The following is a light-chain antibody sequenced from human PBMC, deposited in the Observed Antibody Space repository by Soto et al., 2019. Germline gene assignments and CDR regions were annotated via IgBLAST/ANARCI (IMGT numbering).Light chain of an antibody. Sequence: IPMTQSPSTLSASVGDRVTITCRASESIDSWLAWHQQKPGRAPKLLISKASSLESGVPSRFSGSGFGTEFTLTITSLQPDDVATYYCQQYKSYRAFGQGTKVDIK. CDR3: QQYKSYRA. J-gene: IGKJ1*01. CDR2: KAS. CDR1: ESIDSW. V-gene: IGKV1-5*03.